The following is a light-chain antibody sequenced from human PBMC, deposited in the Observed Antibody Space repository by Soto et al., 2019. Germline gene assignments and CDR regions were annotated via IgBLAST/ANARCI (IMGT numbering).Light chain of an antibody. CDR3: SSYTSSSALYV. Sequence: QSLLTPPASVSGAPGQSITISCPGNGSDVGGFNYVSWYQQHPGKAPKLIIYDVSNRPSGVSNRFSGSKSGNTASLTISGLQAEDEADYYCSSYTSSSALYVFGTGTKVTVL. CDR2: DVS. J-gene: IGLJ1*01. CDR1: GSDVGGFNY. V-gene: IGLV2-14*01.